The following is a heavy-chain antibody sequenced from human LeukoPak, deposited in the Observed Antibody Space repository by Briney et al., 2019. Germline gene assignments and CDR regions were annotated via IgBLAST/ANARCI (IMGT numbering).Heavy chain of an antibody. D-gene: IGHD6-19*01. CDR3: AKDGPQYSSGWYVDY. Sequence: GGSLRLSCAASGFTFTNYGMHWVCQAPGKGLEWVAFIRYDESNKYYADSVKGRFTISRDNSKNTLYLQMNSLRGEDTAVYYCAKDGPQYSSGWYVDYWGQGTLVTVSS. V-gene: IGHV3-30*02. CDR1: GFTFTNYG. CDR2: IRYDESNK. J-gene: IGHJ4*02.